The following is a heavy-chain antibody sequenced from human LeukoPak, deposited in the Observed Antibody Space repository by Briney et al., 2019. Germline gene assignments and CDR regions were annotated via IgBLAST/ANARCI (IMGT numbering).Heavy chain of an antibody. Sequence: PSETLSLTCTVSGGSISSGGYYWSWIRQPPGKGLEWIGSIYYSGSTYYNPSLKSRVTISVDTSKNQFSLKLSSVTAADTAVYYCARINYYGSGSYQNWFDPWGQGTLVTVSS. CDR1: GGSISSGGYY. V-gene: IGHV4-39*07. CDR3: ARINYYGSGSYQNWFDP. CDR2: IYYSGST. D-gene: IGHD3-10*01. J-gene: IGHJ5*02.